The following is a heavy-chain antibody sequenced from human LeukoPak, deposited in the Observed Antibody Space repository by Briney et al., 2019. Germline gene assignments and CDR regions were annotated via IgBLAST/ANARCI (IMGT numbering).Heavy chain of an antibody. Sequence: GGSLRLSCAASGLTFSNYWMDWVRQAPGKGLEWVANIKQDGSEKYYADSVRGRFNVSRENTKNSLSLQMNSLTVDDTAVYYCVRWGAWSSFDYWGQGTPVTVST. CDR3: VRWGAWSSFDY. V-gene: IGHV3-7*03. CDR1: GLTFSNYW. CDR2: IKQDGSEK. D-gene: IGHD2-8*02. J-gene: IGHJ4*02.